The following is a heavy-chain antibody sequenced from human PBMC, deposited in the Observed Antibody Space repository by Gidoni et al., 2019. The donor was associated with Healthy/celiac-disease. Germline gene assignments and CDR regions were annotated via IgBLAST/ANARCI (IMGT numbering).Heavy chain of an antibody. CDR3: ARHELGVPATVVTPAAFDY. CDR1: GGSISSSSYY. CDR2: IYYSGST. V-gene: IGHV4-39*01. Sequence: QLQLQESGPGPVKPSETLSLTFTVSGGSISSSSYYWGWIRQPPWKGLAWMGSIYYSGSTYYNPSLKSRVTISVDTSKKQFSLKLSSVTAADTAVYYCARHELGVPATVVTPAAFDYWGQGTLVTVSS. J-gene: IGHJ4*02. D-gene: IGHD4-17*01.